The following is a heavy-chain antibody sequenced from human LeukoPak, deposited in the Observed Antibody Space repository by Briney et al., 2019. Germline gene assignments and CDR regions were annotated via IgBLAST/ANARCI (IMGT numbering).Heavy chain of an antibody. CDR2: IDASGDST. J-gene: IGHJ5*02. V-gene: IGHV3-23*01. CDR3: DGAGSRRDGRFAP. CDR1: GFTFSSYA. D-gene: IGHD3-16*01. Sequence: GGSLRLSCAASGFTFSSYAMSWVRQAPGKGLELVSGIDASGDSTYYADSVKGRFTISRDNSKNTLYLQMNSLRADDTAVYYADGAGSRRDGRFAPGGQGTLVTVSS.